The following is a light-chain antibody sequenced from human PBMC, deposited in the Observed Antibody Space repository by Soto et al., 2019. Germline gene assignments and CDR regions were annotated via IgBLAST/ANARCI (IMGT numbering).Light chain of an antibody. CDR3: QKYNSAPSLT. Sequence: EIVMTQSPATLSVSPGERATLSCRASQSVSSNLAWYQQKPGQAPRLLIYGASTRATGIPARFSGSGSGTDFTLTISSLQPEDVATYYCQKYNSAPSLTFGGGTKVDIK. V-gene: IGKV3-15*01. CDR2: GAS. J-gene: IGKJ4*01. CDR1: QSVSSN.